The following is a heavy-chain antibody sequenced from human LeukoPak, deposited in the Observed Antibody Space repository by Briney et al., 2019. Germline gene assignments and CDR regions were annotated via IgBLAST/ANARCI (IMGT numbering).Heavy chain of an antibody. D-gene: IGHD6-13*01. Sequence: SETLSLTCAVYGGSFSGYYWSWIRQPPGKGLEWIGEINHSGSTNYNPSLKSRVTISVDTSKNQFSLKLSSVTAADTAVYYCARVGSSWYYFDYWGQGTLVTVSS. V-gene: IGHV4-34*01. CDR2: INHSGST. CDR3: ARVGSSWYYFDY. J-gene: IGHJ4*02. CDR1: GGSFSGYY.